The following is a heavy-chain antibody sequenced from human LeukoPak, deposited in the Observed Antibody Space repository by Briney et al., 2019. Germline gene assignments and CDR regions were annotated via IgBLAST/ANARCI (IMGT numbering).Heavy chain of an antibody. J-gene: IGHJ4*02. D-gene: IGHD3-10*01. CDR1: GFTFSSYA. CDR2: ISGSGGST. Sequence: GGSLRLSCAASGFTFSSYAMSWVRQAPGKGLEWVSAISGSGGSTYYADSVKGRFTISRDNSKNTLYLQMNSLRAEDTAVYYCAIQGGLWFGELSPFDYWGQGTLVTVSS. CDR3: AIQGGLWFGELSPFDY. V-gene: IGHV3-23*01.